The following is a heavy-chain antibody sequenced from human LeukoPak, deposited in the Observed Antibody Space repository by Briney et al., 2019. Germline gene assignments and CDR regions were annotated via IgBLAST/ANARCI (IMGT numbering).Heavy chain of an antibody. J-gene: IGHJ5*02. V-gene: IGHV4-30-4*01. CDR1: GGSISSGDYY. Sequence: SEALSLTCTVSGGSISSGDYYWSWIRQPPGTGLEWIAYMYYSGSTYYNPSLKSRVTMSADTSKNQLSLKLSSVTAADTAVYYCARPYYYDSRIDPWGQGILVTVSS. D-gene: IGHD3-22*01. CDR3: ARPYYYDSRIDP. CDR2: MYYSGST.